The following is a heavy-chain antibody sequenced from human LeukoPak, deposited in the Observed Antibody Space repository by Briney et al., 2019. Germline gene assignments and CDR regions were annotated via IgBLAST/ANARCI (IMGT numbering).Heavy chain of an antibody. CDR3: ARGGHWAKDYYYGMDV. J-gene: IGHJ6*02. Sequence: PGRSLRLSCAASGFTVSSYAMHWVRQAPGKGRGWVAVISYDGSNKYYADSVKGRFTISRDNSKNTLYLQMNSLRAEDTAVYYCARGGHWAKDYYYGMDVWGQGTTVTVSS. D-gene: IGHD3-16*01. CDR1: GFTVSSYA. CDR2: ISYDGSNK. V-gene: IGHV3-30-3*01.